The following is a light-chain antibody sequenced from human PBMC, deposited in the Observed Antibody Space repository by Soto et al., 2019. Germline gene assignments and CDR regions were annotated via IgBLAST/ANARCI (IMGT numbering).Light chain of an antibody. CDR1: HSVRSD. CDR2: DAS. V-gene: IGKV3-15*01. J-gene: IGKJ5*01. CDR3: HQYNKWPPIT. Sequence: EIVMTQSPATLSVSPGERATLSCRASHSVRSDLAWYQQKPGQSPRLLIFDASTRATGIPARFSGSGSGTEFTLTISNLQSEDFAVYYCHQYNKWPPITFGQGTRLAI.